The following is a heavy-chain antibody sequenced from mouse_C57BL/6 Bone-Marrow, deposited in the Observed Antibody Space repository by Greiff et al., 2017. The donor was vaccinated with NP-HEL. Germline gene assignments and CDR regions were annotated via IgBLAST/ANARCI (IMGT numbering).Heavy chain of an antibody. CDR2: IWSGGST. V-gene: IGHV2-2*01. CDR3: ARKEVDYGSSYWYFDV. J-gene: IGHJ1*03. CDR1: GFSLTSYG. D-gene: IGHD1-1*01. Sequence: VQLQQSGPGLVQPSQSLSITCTVSGFSLTSYGVHWVRQSPGKGLEWLGVIWSGGSTDYNAAFISRLSISKDNSKSQVFFKMNSLQADDTAIYYCARKEVDYGSSYWYFDVWGTGTTVTVSS.